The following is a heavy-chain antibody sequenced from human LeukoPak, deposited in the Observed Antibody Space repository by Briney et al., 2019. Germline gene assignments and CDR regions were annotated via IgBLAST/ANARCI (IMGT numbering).Heavy chain of an antibody. D-gene: IGHD3-22*01. V-gene: IGHV4-34*01. Sequence: NASETLSLTCAVYGGSFSGYYWSWIRQPPGKGLEWIGEINHSGSTNCNPSLKSRVTISVDTSKNQFSLKLSSVTAADTAVYYCARGRSGVYYYDSSGYYDYWGQGTLVTVSS. CDR2: INHSGST. J-gene: IGHJ4*02. CDR3: ARGRSGVYYYDSSGYYDY. CDR1: GGSFSGYY.